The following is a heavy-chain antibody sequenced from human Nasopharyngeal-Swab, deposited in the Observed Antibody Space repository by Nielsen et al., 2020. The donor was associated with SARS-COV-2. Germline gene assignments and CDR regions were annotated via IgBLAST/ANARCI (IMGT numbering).Heavy chain of an antibody. CDR3: ARGYSSPDV. V-gene: IGHV3-7*01. CDR1: GFTFSSYW. Sequence: GESLKISWAASGFTFSSYWMSWVRQAPGKGLEWVANIKQDGSEKYYVDSVKGRFTISRDNVKNSLYLQMNSLRAEDTAVYYCARGYSSPDVWGKGTTVTVSS. J-gene: IGHJ6*04. D-gene: IGHD6-13*01. CDR2: IKQDGSEK.